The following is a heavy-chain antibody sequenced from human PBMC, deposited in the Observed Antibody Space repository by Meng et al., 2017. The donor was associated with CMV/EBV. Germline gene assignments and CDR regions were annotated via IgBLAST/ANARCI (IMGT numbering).Heavy chain of an antibody. CDR2: ISSSSSYI. CDR1: GFTFSSYS. V-gene: IGHV3-21*01. J-gene: IGHJ4*02. Sequence: GESLKISCAASGFTFSSYSMNWVRQAPGKGLEWVSSISSSSSYIYYADSVKGRFTIPRDNAKNSLYLQMNSLRAEDTAVYYCARDNDFDYWGQGTLVTVSS. CDR3: ARDNDFDY.